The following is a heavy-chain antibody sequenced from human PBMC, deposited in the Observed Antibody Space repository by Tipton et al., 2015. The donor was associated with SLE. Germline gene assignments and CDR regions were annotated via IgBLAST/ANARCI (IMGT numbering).Heavy chain of an antibody. D-gene: IGHD3-16*02. CDR3: ARTQYTSGRVIAPFDY. Sequence: TLSLTCTISGGSIYNYYWNWIRQSPGKGLEWIGHVYHSGSTIYNPSLKSRVTISIDTSKNQFSLKLSSVTAADTAVYYCARTQYTSGRVIAPFDYWGQVTLVSVSS. CDR1: GGSIYNYY. V-gene: IGHV4-59*12. CDR2: VYHSGST. J-gene: IGHJ4*02.